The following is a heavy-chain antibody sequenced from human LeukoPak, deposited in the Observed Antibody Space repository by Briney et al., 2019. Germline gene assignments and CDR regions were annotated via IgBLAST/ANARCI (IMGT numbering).Heavy chain of an antibody. Sequence: PGGSLRLSCAASGFTFGNYAMSWVRQAPGKGLEWVSAISGGGGGTFYADSVKGRLTISRDTSENTLFLQMNSLRAEDTAVYYCAKAQRSGYSYGNYFGNWGQGTLVTVSS. CDR1: GFTFGNYA. CDR3: AKAQRSGYSYGNYFGN. V-gene: IGHV3-23*01. J-gene: IGHJ4*02. CDR2: ISGGGGGT. D-gene: IGHD5-18*01.